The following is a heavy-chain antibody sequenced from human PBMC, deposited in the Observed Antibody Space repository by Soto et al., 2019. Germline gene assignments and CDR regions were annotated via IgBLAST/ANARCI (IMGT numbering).Heavy chain of an antibody. CDR3: ARAGGYSGYDFWY. J-gene: IGHJ4*02. V-gene: IGHV1-69*02. Sequence: ASVKVSCKASGGTFSSYTISWVRQAPGQGLEWMGRIIPILGIANYAQKFQGRVTITADKSTSTAYMELSSLRSEDTAVYYCARAGGYSGYDFWYWGQGTLVTVSS. CDR2: IIPILGIA. CDR1: GGTFSSYT. D-gene: IGHD5-12*01.